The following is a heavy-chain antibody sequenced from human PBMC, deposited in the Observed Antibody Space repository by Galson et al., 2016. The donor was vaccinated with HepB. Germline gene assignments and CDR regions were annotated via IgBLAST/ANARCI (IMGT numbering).Heavy chain of an antibody. D-gene: IGHD2-2*01. Sequence: SETLSLTCAVYGGSFSGYYWSCIRQPPGKGLEWIGEINHSGSTNYNPSLESRVTISVDTSKNQFSLKLTSVTAADTAVYYCARDCSSTICFDFWGQGTLVTVSS. CDR3: ARDCSSTICFDF. CDR2: INHSGST. CDR1: GGSFSGYY. J-gene: IGHJ4*02. V-gene: IGHV4-34*01.